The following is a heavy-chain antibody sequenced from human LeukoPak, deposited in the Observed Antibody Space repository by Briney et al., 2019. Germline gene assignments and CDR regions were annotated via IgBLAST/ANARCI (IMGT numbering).Heavy chain of an antibody. J-gene: IGHJ4*02. CDR2: INTNTGNP. CDR1: GYTFTSYA. CDR3: ARDWPWASDYESHYFDY. D-gene: IGHD4-17*01. Sequence: ASVKVSCKASGYTFTSYAMNWVRQAPGQGLEWMGWINTNTGNPTHAQGFTGRFVFSLDTSVSTAYLQISSLKAEDTAVYYCARDWPWASDYESHYFDYWGQGTLVTVSS. V-gene: IGHV7-4-1*02.